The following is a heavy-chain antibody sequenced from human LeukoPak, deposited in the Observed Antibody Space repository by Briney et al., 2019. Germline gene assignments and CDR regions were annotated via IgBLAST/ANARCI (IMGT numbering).Heavy chain of an antibody. CDR2: ISGSGGST. Sequence: GGSLRLSCAASGFTFSSYAMSWVRQAPGKGLEWVSAISGSGGSTYYADSVRGRFTISRDDSKNTLYLQMNSLRAEDTAVYHCAKDLNYYGSGSYFDYWGQGTLVTVSS. CDR3: AKDLNYYGSGSYFDY. D-gene: IGHD3-10*01. CDR1: GFTFSSYA. V-gene: IGHV3-23*01. J-gene: IGHJ4*02.